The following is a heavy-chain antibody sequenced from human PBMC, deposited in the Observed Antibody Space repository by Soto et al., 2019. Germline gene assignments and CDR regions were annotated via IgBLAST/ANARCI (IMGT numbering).Heavy chain of an antibody. D-gene: IGHD2-2*01. CDR3: ARSQGSSTSLEIYYYYYYGMEV. V-gene: IGHV1-69*01. CDR1: GGTFSSYA. J-gene: IGHJ6*02. CDR2: IIPISGTA. Sequence: QVQLVQSGAEVKKPGSSVKVSCKASGGTFSSYAISWVRQAPGQGLEWMGGIIPISGTANYAQKLQGRVTITADESTSTAYMELRSLRSEDTAVYYCARSQGSSTSLEIYYYYYYGMEVWCQGTTVTVSS.